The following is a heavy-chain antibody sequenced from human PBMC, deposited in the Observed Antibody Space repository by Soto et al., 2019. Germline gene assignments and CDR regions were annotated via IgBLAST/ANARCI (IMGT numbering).Heavy chain of an antibody. D-gene: IGHD3-3*01. Sequence: ASVKVSCKASGYTFTSYYMHWVRQAPGQGLEWMGIINPSGGSTSYAQKFQGRVTMTRDTSTSTVYMELSSLRSEDTAVYYCARDRTYYDFWSGHMDVWGQGTTVTVSS. J-gene: IGHJ6*02. CDR2: INPSGGST. CDR1: GYTFTSYY. CDR3: ARDRTYYDFWSGHMDV. V-gene: IGHV1-46*01.